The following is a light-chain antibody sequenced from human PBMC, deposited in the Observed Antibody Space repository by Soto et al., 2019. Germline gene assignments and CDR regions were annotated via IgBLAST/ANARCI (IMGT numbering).Light chain of an antibody. CDR3: SSYTSSSTLYV. Sequence: SVLTHPASVSGSPVQSITISCAGTSSDIGGYNYVSWYQQHPGKAPKVMIYEVSNRPSGVSNRFSGSKSGNTASLTISGLQAEDEADYYCSSYTSSSTLYVFGSGTKVTVL. CDR2: EVS. J-gene: IGLJ1*01. CDR1: SSDIGGYNY. V-gene: IGLV2-14*01.